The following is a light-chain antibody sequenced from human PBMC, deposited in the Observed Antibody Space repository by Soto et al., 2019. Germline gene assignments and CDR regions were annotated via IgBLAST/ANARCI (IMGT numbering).Light chain of an antibody. V-gene: IGLV2-23*02. Sequence: QSALTQPASVSGSPGQSITISCTGTSSDVGSYNLVSWYQQHPGKAPKLMIYEVSKRPSGVSNRFSGSKSGNTASLTISGLQAEDEADYYCSSYTGSSTFAFYVFGTGTKVTVL. CDR2: EVS. CDR1: SSDVGSYNL. J-gene: IGLJ1*01. CDR3: SSYTGSSTFAFYV.